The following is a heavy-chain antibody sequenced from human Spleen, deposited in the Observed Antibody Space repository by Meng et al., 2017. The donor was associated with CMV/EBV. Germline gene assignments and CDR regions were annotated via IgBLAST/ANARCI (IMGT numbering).Heavy chain of an antibody. CDR2: ISGSDGSK. D-gene: IGHD6-13*01. CDR3: AKDDSSWYSGWFDP. CDR1: GVTCSSYA. J-gene: IGHJ5*02. V-gene: IGHV3-23*01. Sequence: GSGVTCSSYAVRWGRRARGKGREWVSAISGSDGSKYYADSMKGRFTISRDNSKNTLYLQMNSLRGEDTAVYYCAKDDSSWYSGWFDPWGQGTLVTVSS.